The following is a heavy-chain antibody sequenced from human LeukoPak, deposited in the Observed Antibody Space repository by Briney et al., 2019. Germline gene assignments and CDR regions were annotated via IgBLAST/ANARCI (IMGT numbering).Heavy chain of an antibody. CDR2: IDISGST. CDR3: AGLYYYDSSGFDP. Sequence: SETLSLTCTVSGYSISSGYYWSWIPQPAGKGLEWIGRIDISGSTNDNPSLKSRVTMSVDTSKNQFSLKLSSVTAADTAFYYCAGLYYYDSSGFDPWGQGTLVTVSS. V-gene: IGHV4-4*07. J-gene: IGHJ5*02. CDR1: GYSISSGYY. D-gene: IGHD3-22*01.